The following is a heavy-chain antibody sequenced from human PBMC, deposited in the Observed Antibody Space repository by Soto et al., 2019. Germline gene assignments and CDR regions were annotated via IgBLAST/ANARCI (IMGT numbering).Heavy chain of an antibody. CDR3: ATQAPAVTTYYYYGMDV. CDR1: GGSISRYY. CDR2: IYTSGST. D-gene: IGHD4-17*01. V-gene: IGHV4-4*07. J-gene: IGHJ6*02. Sequence: QVQLQESGPGLVKPSETLSLTCTVSGGSISRYYWSWIRQPAGQGLEWIGRIYTSGSTNYNPSLKSRVTMSVDTSKTQFSLKLSAVTAADTAVYYCATQAPAVTTYYYYGMDVWGQGTTVTVSS.